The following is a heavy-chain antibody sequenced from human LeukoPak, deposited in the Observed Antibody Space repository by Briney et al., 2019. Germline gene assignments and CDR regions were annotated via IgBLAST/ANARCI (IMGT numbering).Heavy chain of an antibody. CDR1: GFTFSSYA. V-gene: IGHV3-48*04. J-gene: IGHJ4*01. Sequence: GGSLRLSCAASGFTFSSYAMSWVRQAPGKGLEWISYINSNSDTVHYSNSVEGRFTISRDNAKNSLYLQMNSLRAEDTAMYYCARDTRGESDYWGHGTLVTVSS. CDR2: INSNSDTV. D-gene: IGHD2-2*01. CDR3: ARDTRGESDY.